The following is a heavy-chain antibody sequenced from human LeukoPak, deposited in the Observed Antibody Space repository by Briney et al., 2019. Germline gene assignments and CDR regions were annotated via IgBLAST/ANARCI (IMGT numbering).Heavy chain of an antibody. Sequence: SETLSLTXTVSGGSISSGDYYWSWISQPPGKGLQWIGYIYYSGSTYYNPSLKSRVTISVDTSKNQFSLKLSSVTAADTAVYYCARDPAYGGNPGFDYWGQGTLVTVSS. J-gene: IGHJ4*02. D-gene: IGHD4-23*01. CDR3: ARDPAYGGNPGFDY. CDR1: GGSISSGDYY. V-gene: IGHV4-30-4*08. CDR2: IYYSGST.